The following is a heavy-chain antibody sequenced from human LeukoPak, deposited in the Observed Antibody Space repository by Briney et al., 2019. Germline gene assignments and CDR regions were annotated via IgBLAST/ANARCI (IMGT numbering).Heavy chain of an antibody. CDR2: IYNSGST. CDR1: GGSISSRSYY. J-gene: IGHJ4*02. D-gene: IGHD3-10*01. V-gene: IGHV4-39*07. CDR3: ARTAMVRGVITPPGYYFDY. Sequence: PSETLSLTCTVSGGSISSRSYYWGWIRQPPGTGLEWIGSIYNSGSTYYNPSLKSRVTISVDTSKNQFSLKLSSVTAADTAVYYCARTAMVRGVITPPGYYFDYWGQGTLVTVSS.